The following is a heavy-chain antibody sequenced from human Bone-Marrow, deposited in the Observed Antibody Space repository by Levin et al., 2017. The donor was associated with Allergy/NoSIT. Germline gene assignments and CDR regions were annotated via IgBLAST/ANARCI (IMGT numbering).Heavy chain of an antibody. J-gene: IGHJ4*02. CDR1: GFTLSDHY. CDR2: TRNKANSYTT. V-gene: IGHV3-72*01. D-gene: IGHD4-23*01. CDR3: ARGAAIPGNFQELDY. Sequence: PGGSLRLSCAASGFTLSDHYMDWVRQAPGKGLEWVGRTRNKANSYTTEYAASVKGRFTISRDESKNSLYLQMNSLKTEDTAVYYCARGAAIPGNFQELDYWGQGTLVTVSS.